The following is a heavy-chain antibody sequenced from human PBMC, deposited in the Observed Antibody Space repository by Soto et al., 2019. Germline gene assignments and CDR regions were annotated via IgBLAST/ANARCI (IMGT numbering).Heavy chain of an antibody. V-gene: IGHV1-69*02. CDR1: GGTFSSYT. CDR3: ARVPDYYYDSSGPLY. CDR2: IIPILGIA. Sequence: QVQLVQSGAEVKKPGSSVKVSCKASGGTFSSYTISWVRQAPGQGLEWMGRIIPILGIANYAQKFQGRVTITADKSTSTAYMELSSLRSEVTAVYYCARVPDYYYDSSGPLYWGQGTLVTVSS. J-gene: IGHJ4*02. D-gene: IGHD3-22*01.